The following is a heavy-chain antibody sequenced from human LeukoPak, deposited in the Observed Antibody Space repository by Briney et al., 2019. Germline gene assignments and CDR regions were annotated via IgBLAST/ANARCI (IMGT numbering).Heavy chain of an antibody. CDR2: TNHSGST. CDR1: GGSFSGYY. J-gene: IGHJ3*02. Sequence: SETLSLTCAVYGGSFSGYYWSWIRQPPGKGLEWIGETNHSGSTNYNPSLKSRVTISVDTSKNQFSLKLSSVTAADTAVYYCARTYYYGSGSYHAFDIWGQGTMVTVSS. CDR3: ARTYYYGSGSYHAFDI. D-gene: IGHD3-10*01. V-gene: IGHV4-34*01.